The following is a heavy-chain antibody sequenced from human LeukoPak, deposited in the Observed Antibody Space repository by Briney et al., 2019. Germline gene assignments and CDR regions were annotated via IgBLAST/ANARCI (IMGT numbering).Heavy chain of an antibody. CDR2: IYHSGSA. D-gene: IGHD6-13*01. CDR3: ARGVAVGGTTHFDP. J-gene: IGHJ5*02. CDR1: GGPFDSHY. Sequence: PSETLSLTSTVSGGPFDSHYWTWIRQPPGKGLEWIAFIYHSGSAVYSPSLRSRVTMSVDRSKRQFSLNLSSVTAADTAVYYCARGVAVGGTTHFDPWGQGTLVTVSS. V-gene: IGHV4-59*08.